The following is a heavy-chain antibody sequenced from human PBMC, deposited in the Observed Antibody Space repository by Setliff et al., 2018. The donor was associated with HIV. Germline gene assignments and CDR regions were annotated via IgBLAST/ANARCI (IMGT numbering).Heavy chain of an antibody. J-gene: IGHJ3*02. CDR1: GYTFTGYY. CDR2: INPNSGGT. D-gene: IGHD6-13*01. CDR3: ARPSFGSSSWKNDAFDI. Sequence: ASVKVSCKASGYTFTGYYMHWVRQAPGQGLEWMGRINPNSGGTNYAQKFQGRVTMTRDTSISTAYMELSRLRSDDTAVYYCARPSFGSSSWKNDAFDIWGQGTMVTLSS. V-gene: IGHV1-2*06.